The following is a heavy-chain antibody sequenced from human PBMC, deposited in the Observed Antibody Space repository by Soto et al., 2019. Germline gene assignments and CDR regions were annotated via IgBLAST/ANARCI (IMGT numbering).Heavy chain of an antibody. D-gene: IGHD5-12*01. Sequence: PGGSLRLSCAASGFTFRTYVMSWVRQAPGKGLEWVSTISGSGGSTYYTDSVKGRFTISRDNSKNTLYLQMNSLRAEDTAVYYCAKDSGYDSGHGGQGTLVTVSS. J-gene: IGHJ4*02. CDR3: AKDSGYDSGH. CDR1: GFTFRTYV. CDR2: ISGSGGST. V-gene: IGHV3-23*01.